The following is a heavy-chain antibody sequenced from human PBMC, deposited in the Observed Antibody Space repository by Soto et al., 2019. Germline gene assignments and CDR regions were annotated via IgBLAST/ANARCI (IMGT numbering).Heavy chain of an antibody. CDR2: IYYSGST. CDR1: GYSISSSNW. J-gene: IGHJ6*02. Sequence: PSETLSLTCAVSGYSISSSNWWGWIRQPPGKGLEWIGYIYYSGSTYYNPSLKSRVTMSVDTSKDQFSLKLSSVTAADTAVYYCARDFTDSSGPTLGMGVWGQGTTVTVSS. V-gene: IGHV4-28*03. CDR3: ARDFTDSSGPTLGMGV. D-gene: IGHD6-19*01.